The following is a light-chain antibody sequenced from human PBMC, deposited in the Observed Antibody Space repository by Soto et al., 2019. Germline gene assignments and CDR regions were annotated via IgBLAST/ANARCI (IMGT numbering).Light chain of an antibody. J-gene: IGKJ1*01. CDR2: AAS. V-gene: IGKV1-39*01. Sequence: DVQMTQSPSSLSASVGDRVTITCRASQSISSYFNWYQQKRGKAPKLXIYAASSLQSGVPSRVSGRGAGTDCTLTISSLQPEDVATDDCQQSYSTPKTFGQGTKVDIK. CDR3: QQSYSTPKT. CDR1: QSISSY.